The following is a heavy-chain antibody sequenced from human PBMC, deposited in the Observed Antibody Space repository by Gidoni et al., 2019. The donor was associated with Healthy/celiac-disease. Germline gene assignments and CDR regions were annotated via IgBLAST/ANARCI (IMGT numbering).Heavy chain of an antibody. D-gene: IGHD6-19*01. CDR3: ARRRIGQWQDY. Sequence: QVQLQQWGAGLLKPSETLSLTCAVYGGSFSGYYWSWIRQPPGKGLEWIGEINQSGSTNYNPSLKSRVTISVDTSKNQFSLKLSSVTAADTAVYYCARRRIGQWQDYWGQGTLVTVSS. J-gene: IGHJ4*02. CDR1: GGSFSGYY. V-gene: IGHV4-34*01. CDR2: INQSGST.